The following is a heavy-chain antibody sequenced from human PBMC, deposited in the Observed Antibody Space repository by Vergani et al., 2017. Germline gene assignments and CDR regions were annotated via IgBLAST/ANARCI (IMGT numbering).Heavy chain of an antibody. CDR3: ASRGGGVDLEDAFDI. D-gene: IGHD1-1*01. Sequence: QVQLVESGGGLVKPGGSLRLSCAASGFTFSDYYMSWIRQAPGKGLEWVSAISGSGGSTYYADSVKGRFTISRDKSKNTLYLQMNSLRAKDTAVYYCASRGGGVDLEDAFDIWGQGTMVTVSS. CDR2: ISGSGGST. J-gene: IGHJ3*02. CDR1: GFTFSDYY. V-gene: IGHV3-11*04.